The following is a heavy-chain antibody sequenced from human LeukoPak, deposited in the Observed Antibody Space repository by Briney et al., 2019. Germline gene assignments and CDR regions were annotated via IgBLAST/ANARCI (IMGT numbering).Heavy chain of an antibody. J-gene: IGHJ5*02. CDR2: ISGSGGGT. CDR1: GFTFSNYA. CDR3: ARERHLGYCSSTSCYTPGWFDP. D-gene: IGHD2-2*02. V-gene: IGHV3-23*01. Sequence: GGSLRLSCAASGFTFSNYAMNWVRQAPGKGLEWVSAISGSGGGTYYADSVKGRFTISRDNSKNTLYLQMTSLRGEDTALYYCARERHLGYCSSTSCYTPGWFDPWGQGTLVTVSS.